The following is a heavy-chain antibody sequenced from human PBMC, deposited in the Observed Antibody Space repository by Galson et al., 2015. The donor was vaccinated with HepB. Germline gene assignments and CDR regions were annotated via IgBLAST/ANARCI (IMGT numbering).Heavy chain of an antibody. J-gene: IGHJ4*02. V-gene: IGHV3-23*01. Sequence: SLRLSCAASGFTFRNYAMSWVRQAPGKGLEWVSAITPSGDNTYSADSVKGRFTISRDNSKNTLFLQKTGLTADDTAIYYCARVHPAYTSGGYRQALYYVDSWGQGTLVAVSS. CDR3: ARVHPAYTSGGYRQALYYVDS. D-gene: IGHD6-19*01. CDR2: ITPSGDNT. CDR1: GFTFRNYA.